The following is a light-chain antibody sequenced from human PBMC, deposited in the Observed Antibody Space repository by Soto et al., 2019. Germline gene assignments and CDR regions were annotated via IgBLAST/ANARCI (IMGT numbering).Light chain of an antibody. J-gene: IGKJ1*01. CDR2: GAS. Sequence: EIVLTQSPGSLSLSPGERATLSCRASQSVSSSYLAWYQQKPGQAPRLLIYGASSRATGIPDRFSGSGSGTDFTLTISRLEPEDFVVYHCQQYGSSPWTFGQGTKVEI. CDR1: QSVSSSY. V-gene: IGKV3-20*01. CDR3: QQYGSSPWT.